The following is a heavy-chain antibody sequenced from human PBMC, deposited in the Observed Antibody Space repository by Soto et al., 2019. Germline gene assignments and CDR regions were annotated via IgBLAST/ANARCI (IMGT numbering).Heavy chain of an antibody. Sequence: EVQVVESGGGLIQPGGSLRLSCEVSRFSVTANYMSWVRQAPGKGLEWVSVIYSGGSTYYVDSVKGRFSISRDITKNTLYLQMNSLRAADTAVYYCHGYGHWGQGTLVTVSS. CDR2: IYSGGST. CDR3: HGYGH. J-gene: IGHJ4*02. CDR1: RFSVTANY. D-gene: IGHD5-12*01. V-gene: IGHV3-53*01.